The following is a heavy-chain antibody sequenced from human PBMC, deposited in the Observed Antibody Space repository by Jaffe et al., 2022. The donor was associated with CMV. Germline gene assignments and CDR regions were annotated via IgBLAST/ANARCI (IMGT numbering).Heavy chain of an antibody. CDR3: ATYSDYGEPWVD. Sequence: QVQVVQSGAEVKKPGASVKVSCKASGYTFTGYYMHWVRQAPGQGLEWMGWINPNTGGRGYAQTFQGRVTMTSDTSISTAHMELRSLTPDDTAVYYCATYSDYGEPWVDWGQGTQVTVSS. J-gene: IGHJ4*02. CDR1: GYTFTGYY. V-gene: IGHV1-2*02. D-gene: IGHD4-17*01. CDR2: INPNTGGR.